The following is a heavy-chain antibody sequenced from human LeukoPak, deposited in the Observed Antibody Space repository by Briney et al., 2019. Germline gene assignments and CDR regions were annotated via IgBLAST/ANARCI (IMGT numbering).Heavy chain of an antibody. D-gene: IGHD3-3*01. CDR3: AKDPNPLYDLWSGYK. CDR2: IGGRDGRT. Sequence: PGRSLILSCAPSGFTFTGHTMTWFRQAPGKGLEWVSIIGGRDGRTYYADYVEGRFAISRDTSKNILYLQMNSLRAEDTAVYYCAKDPNPLYDLWSGYKWGQGTLVTVSS. J-gene: IGHJ4*02. V-gene: IGHV3-23*01. CDR1: GFTFTGHT.